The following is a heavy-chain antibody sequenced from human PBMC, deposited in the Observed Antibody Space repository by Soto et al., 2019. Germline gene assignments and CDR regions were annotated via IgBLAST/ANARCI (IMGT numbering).Heavy chain of an antibody. D-gene: IGHD2-21*02. CDR3: AMGYCGGDCYSYYYGMDV. J-gene: IGHJ6*02. CDR1: VYSFTTDW. CDR2: IFPGDSDT. V-gene: IGHV5-51*01. Sequence: GESLKISCKGSVYSFTTDWIAWVRQMPGKGLEWMGIIFPGDSDTRYSPSFQGHVTISADKSISTAYLQWSSLKASDTAMYYCAMGYCGGDCYSYYYGMDVWGQGTTVTVSS.